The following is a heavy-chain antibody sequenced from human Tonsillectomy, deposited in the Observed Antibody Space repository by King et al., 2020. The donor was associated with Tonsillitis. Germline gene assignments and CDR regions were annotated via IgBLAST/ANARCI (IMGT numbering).Heavy chain of an antibody. CDR2: ISGSGAYA. J-gene: IGHJ4*02. CDR3: AKQIGFCSGGPCSLDN. Sequence: EVQLVESGGGLVQSGGSLRLSCAASGFTFSNYAMSWVRQAPGKGLEWVSSISGSGAYAYYADSVEGRFTISRDNSKNTLCLQMNSLRAEDTAVYYCAKQIGFCSGGPCSLDNWGRGALVTVSS. V-gene: IGHV3-23*04. D-gene: IGHD2-15*01. CDR1: GFTFSNYA.